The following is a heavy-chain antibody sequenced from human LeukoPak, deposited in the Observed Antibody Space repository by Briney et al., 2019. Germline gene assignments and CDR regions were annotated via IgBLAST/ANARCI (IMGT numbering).Heavy chain of an antibody. D-gene: IGHD3-22*01. CDR2: IYYTGST. Sequence: PSETLSLTCTVSGGSISSRNHYSGWIRQPPEKGLEWIGTIYYTGSTFYNPSLKSRVTISVDTPKNQFSLKLTSVTAADTAVYYCARQYCESSGDVEDWGQGYLVTVSS. CDR3: ARQYCESSGDVED. CDR1: GGSISSRNHY. J-gene: IGHJ4*02. V-gene: IGHV4-39*01.